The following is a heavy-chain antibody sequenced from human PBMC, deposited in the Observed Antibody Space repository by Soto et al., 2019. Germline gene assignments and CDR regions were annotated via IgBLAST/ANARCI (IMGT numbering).Heavy chain of an antibody. V-gene: IGHV4-59*01. CDR3: ARGVATIGP. D-gene: IGHD5-12*01. CDR2: IYYSGST. J-gene: IGHJ5*02. Sequence: SGTVCLTCTVSDNSISSDYWTWIRQPPGKGLEWIGYIYYSGSTNYNPSLKSRVTISVDTSKNQFSLKLTSVTAADPAVYYCARGVATIGPWGQGTLVTVSS. CDR1: DNSISSDY.